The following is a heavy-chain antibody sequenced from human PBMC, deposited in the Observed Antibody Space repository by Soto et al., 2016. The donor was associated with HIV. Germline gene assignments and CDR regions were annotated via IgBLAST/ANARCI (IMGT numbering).Heavy chain of an antibody. CDR3: ASPAYDILTGYSYDAFDI. V-gene: IGHV3-11*04. Sequence: VQLVESGGGLVKPGGSLRLSCAASGFTFSDYYMSWIRQAPGKGLEWVSYISSSGSTIYYADSVKGRFTISRDNAKNSLYLQMNSLRAEDTAVYYCASPAYDILTGYSYDAFDIWGQGTMVTVSS. J-gene: IGHJ3*02. CDR1: GFTFSDYY. CDR2: ISSSGSTI. D-gene: IGHD3-9*01.